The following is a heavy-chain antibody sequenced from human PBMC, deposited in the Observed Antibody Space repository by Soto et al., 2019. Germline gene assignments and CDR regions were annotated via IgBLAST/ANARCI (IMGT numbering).Heavy chain of an antibody. D-gene: IGHD6-13*01. CDR2: GFYGGRT. CDR1: GGFINNSAYY. J-gene: IGHJ6*02. V-gene: IGHV4-39*01. Sequence: PSETLSLTCTVSGGFINNSAYYWGWIRQSPGKGLDWIASGFYGGRTYYNPSLKSRVTFSLDTSKSRFSLELSSVTAADTAVYYCARHGAYSTSVYYYYGMDVWGQGTTVTVS. CDR3: ARHGAYSTSVYYYYGMDV.